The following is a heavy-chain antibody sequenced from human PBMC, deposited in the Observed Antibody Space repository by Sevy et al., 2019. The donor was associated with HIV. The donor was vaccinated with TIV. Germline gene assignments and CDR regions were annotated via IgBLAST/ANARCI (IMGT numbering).Heavy chain of an antibody. D-gene: IGHD2-15*01. J-gene: IGHJ6*02. CDR2: LDPEDGET. CDR3: AADRGEDYCSGNSCQRHYYNGLDV. V-gene: IGHV1-24*01. Sequence: ASVKVSCKVAGYRLIEVSMHWVRQAPGKGLEWMGHLDPEDGETIYAQKFQGRVTMTEDTSIDTAYMEVSSLRSEDTAVYYCAADRGEDYCSGNSCQRHYYNGLDVWGQGTTVTVSS. CDR1: GYRLIEVS.